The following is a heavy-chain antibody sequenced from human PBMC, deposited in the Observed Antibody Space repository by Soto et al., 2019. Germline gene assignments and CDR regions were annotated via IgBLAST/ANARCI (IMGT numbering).Heavy chain of an antibody. V-gene: IGHV4-59*08. CDR3: ARLPGGYLYYYYMDV. Sequence: QVQLQESGPGLVKPSETLSLTCTVSGGSISSYYWSWIRQPPGKGLEWIGYIYYSGSTNYNPSLKSRVTISVDTSKNQFSLKLSSVPAADTAVYYCARLPGGYLYYYYMDVWGKGTTVTVSS. D-gene: IGHD3-16*01. CDR1: GGSISSYY. CDR2: IYYSGST. J-gene: IGHJ6*03.